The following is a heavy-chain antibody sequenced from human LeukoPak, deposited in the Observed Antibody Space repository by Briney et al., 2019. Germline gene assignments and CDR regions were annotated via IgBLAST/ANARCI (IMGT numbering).Heavy chain of an antibody. D-gene: IGHD2/OR15-2a*01. V-gene: IGHV3-74*01. CDR3: TTGIGKYYYY. CDR1: GSTFSRYW. J-gene: IGHJ4*02. CDR2: VNSDRSDT. Sequence: GGSLRLSCAASGSTFSRYWMHWVRQAPGKGLVWVSRVNSDRSDTIYADSVKGRFTISRDNAKNTLYLQMDSLRAEDTAVYYCTTGIGKYYYYWGQGTLVTVAS.